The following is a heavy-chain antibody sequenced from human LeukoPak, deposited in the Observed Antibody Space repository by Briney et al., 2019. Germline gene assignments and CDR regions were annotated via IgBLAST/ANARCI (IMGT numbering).Heavy chain of an antibody. CDR2: IHHSGNT. Sequence: SSETLSLTCAAYGGSFSGYFWTSIRQPPGKGLGWIGEIHHSGNTNYNPSLKSRLTISVDSSKNQFSLKLNSVTAADTAVYYCARGKRGYGGYYYYYYMDVWGTGTTVTVSS. D-gene: IGHD5-12*01. CDR1: GGSFSGYF. CDR3: ARGKRGYGGYYYYYYMDV. V-gene: IGHV4-34*01. J-gene: IGHJ6*03.